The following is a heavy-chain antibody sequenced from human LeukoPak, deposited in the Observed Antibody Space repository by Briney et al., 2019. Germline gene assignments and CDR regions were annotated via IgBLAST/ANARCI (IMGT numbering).Heavy chain of an antibody. CDR1: GFTFSTYN. D-gene: IGHD3-22*01. J-gene: IGHJ4*02. CDR2: ITYI. V-gene: IGHV3-21*06. CDR3: VRGDSSGRYYFDF. Sequence: GGSLRLSCAASGFTFSTYNTNWVRQAPGKGLEWVSSITYISYADSVKGRFTISRDNAKNSLYLQMNSLRVEDTAVYYCVRGDSSGRYYFDFWGQGTLVTVSS.